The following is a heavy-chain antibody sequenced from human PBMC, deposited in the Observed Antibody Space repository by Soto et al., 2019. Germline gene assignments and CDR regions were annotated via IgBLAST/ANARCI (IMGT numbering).Heavy chain of an antibody. CDR1: GFTFKNHY. CDR3: ARQYSSMLDL. V-gene: IGHV3-11*01. CDR2: ISDSGSSI. J-gene: IGHJ4*02. Sequence: QVPLVESGGGLVKPGGSLRLSCAASGFTFKNHYMTWIRQAPGKGLEWVSYISDSGSSIYYADSVKGRFTISRDNAKNSLLLEMNSLRGEDTAVYYCARQYSSMLDLWGQGTLVTVSS. D-gene: IGHD6-13*01.